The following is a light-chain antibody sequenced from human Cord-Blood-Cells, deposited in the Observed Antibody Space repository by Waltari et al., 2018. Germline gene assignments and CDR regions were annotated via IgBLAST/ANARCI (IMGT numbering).Light chain of an antibody. V-gene: IGKV1-5*03. CDR3: QQYNSYSLT. CDR1: QSISSW. Sequence: IQMTQFPSTLSASVGDRVTITCRASQSISSWLAWYQQKPGKAPKLLIYKASSLESGVPSRFSGSGSGTEFTLTISSLQPDDFATYYCQQYNSYSLTFGGGTKVEIK. J-gene: IGKJ4*01. CDR2: KAS.